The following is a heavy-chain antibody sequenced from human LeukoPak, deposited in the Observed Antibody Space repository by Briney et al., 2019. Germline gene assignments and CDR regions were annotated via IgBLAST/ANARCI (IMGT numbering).Heavy chain of an antibody. Sequence: GGSLRLSCAASGFTLSSHAMHWVRQAPGKGLEWMALISYDGNIKYYADSVKGRFTISRDNSKNTLSLQMNSLRPEDTAVYYCARGASVVAGSDNAFDIWGQGTMVTVSS. CDR3: ARGASVVAGSDNAFDI. J-gene: IGHJ3*02. D-gene: IGHD6-19*01. V-gene: IGHV3-30*04. CDR1: GFTLSSHA. CDR2: ISYDGNIK.